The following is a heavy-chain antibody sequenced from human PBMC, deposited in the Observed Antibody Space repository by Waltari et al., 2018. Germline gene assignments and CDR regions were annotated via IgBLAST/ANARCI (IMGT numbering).Heavy chain of an antibody. V-gene: IGHV4-59*01. D-gene: IGHD5-12*01. CDR3: ARDRDSGYDSYYFYMDV. J-gene: IGHJ6*03. Sequence: QVQLQESGPGLVKPSETLSLTCPVSGGSISSYYWSWIPHPPWKGLEWIGDIYYSGSTNYNPSLKSRVTISVDTSKNQFSLKLSSVTAADTAVYYCARDRDSGYDSYYFYMDVWGKGTTVTVSS. CDR1: GGSISSYY. CDR2: IYYSGST.